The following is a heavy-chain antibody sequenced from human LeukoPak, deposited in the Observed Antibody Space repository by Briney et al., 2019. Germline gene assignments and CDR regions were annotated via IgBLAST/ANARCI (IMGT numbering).Heavy chain of an antibody. CDR2: IYHSGST. CDR3: ARLFPEDYDFWSGYRGRFDY. J-gene: IGHJ4*02. CDR1: GYSISSGYY. D-gene: IGHD3-3*01. Sequence: SETLSLTXAVSGYSISSGYYWGWIRQPPGKGLEWIGSIYHSGSTYYNPSLKSRVTISVDTSKNQFSLKLSSVTAADTAVYYCARLFPEDYDFWSGYRGRFDYWGQGTLVTVSS. V-gene: IGHV4-38-2*01.